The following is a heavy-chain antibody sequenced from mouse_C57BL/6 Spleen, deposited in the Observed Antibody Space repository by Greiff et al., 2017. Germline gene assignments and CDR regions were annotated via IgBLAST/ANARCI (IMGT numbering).Heavy chain of an antibody. Sequence: EVQRVESGEGLVKPGGSLKLSCAASGFTFSSYAMSWVRQTPEERLEWVAYISSGGDYIYYADTVKGRFTISRDNARNTLYLQMSSLKSEDTAMYYCTRDDDYGAWFAYWGQGTLVTVSA. CDR1: GFTFSSYA. CDR3: TRDDDYGAWFAY. V-gene: IGHV5-9-1*02. J-gene: IGHJ3*01. D-gene: IGHD2-4*01. CDR2: ISSGGDYI.